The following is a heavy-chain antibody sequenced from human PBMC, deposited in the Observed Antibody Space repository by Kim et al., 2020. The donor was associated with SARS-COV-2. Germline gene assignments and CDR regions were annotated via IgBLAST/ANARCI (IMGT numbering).Heavy chain of an antibody. D-gene: IGHD3-22*01. CDR3: ATFNYYDSGGREGSDL. J-gene: IGHJ3*01. V-gene: IGHV7-4-1*02. CDR1: GYIFTDYM. Sequence: ASVKVSCKASGYIFTDYMMNWVRQAPGHGLEWMGWINTNTGKPTYAQAFTGRCVFSLDSSVTTAYLQISNLKTEDSAIYYCATFNYYDSGGREGSDLWGQGTMVTVSS. CDR2: INTNTGKP.